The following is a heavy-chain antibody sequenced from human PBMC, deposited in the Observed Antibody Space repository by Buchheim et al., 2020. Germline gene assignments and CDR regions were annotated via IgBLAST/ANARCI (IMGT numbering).Heavy chain of an antibody. Sequence: QVQLVQSGAEVKKPGSSVKVSCKASGGTFSSYAISWVRQAPGQGLEWMGGIIPIFGTANYAQKFQGRVTITADESTSTAYMELSSLRSEDTAVYYCARDSLPVTIFGVVKSAGYYYGMDVWGQGTT. D-gene: IGHD3-3*01. CDR1: GGTFSSYA. CDR3: ARDSLPVTIFGVVKSAGYYYGMDV. J-gene: IGHJ6*02. CDR2: IIPIFGTA. V-gene: IGHV1-69*01.